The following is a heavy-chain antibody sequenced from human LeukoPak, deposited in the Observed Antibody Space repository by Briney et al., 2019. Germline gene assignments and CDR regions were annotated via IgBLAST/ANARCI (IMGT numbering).Heavy chain of an antibody. CDR3: AGARNEWELLYGY. CDR1: GFTFSSYS. D-gene: IGHD1-26*01. J-gene: IGHJ4*02. Sequence: GGSLRLSCAASGFTFSSYSMNWVRQAPGKGLEWVSSITSSSSYIYYADSVKGRFTISRDNAKNSLYLQMNSLRAEDTAVYYCAGARNEWELLYGYWGQGTLVTVSS. V-gene: IGHV3-21*01. CDR2: ITSSSSYI.